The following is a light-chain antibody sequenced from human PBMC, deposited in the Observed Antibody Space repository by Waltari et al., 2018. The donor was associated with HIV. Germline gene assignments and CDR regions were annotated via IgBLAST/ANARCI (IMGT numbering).Light chain of an antibody. CDR3: QQYIGSPRT. CDR2: GAS. CDR1: QTISSTY. J-gene: IGKJ1*01. V-gene: IGKV3-20*01. Sequence: EIALTQSPGTLSLSPGERATLSCRASQTISSTYLAWYQQKPGQAPRLLISGASSRATGIPDRFSGSGYGTDFTLTISSLEPEDCAVYYCQQYIGSPRTFGQGTKVELK.